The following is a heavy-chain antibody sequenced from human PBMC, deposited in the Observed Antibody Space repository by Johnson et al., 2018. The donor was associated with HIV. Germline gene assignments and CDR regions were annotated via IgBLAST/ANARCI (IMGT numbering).Heavy chain of an antibody. J-gene: IGHJ3*01. D-gene: IGHD3-16*01. V-gene: IGHV3-33*06. CDR2: IWYDGSNE. Sequence: QVQLVESGGGVVQPGRSLRLSCAASGFSFRKYGIHWVRQAPGKGLEWVAVIWYDGSNEYYTDSVKGRFIISRDNSKNTVYLEMKSLRDEDTAVFYCAKAQQLGPGGESFEVWGQGTLVTDSS. CDR1: GFSFRKYG. CDR3: AKAQQLGPGGESFEV.